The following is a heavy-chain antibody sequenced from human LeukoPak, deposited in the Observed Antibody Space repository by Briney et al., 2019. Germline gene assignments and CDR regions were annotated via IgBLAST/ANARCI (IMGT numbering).Heavy chain of an antibody. CDR2: LTGSYAT. V-gene: IGHV3-23*01. Sequence: QPGGSLRLSCAASGFTFSDYAMTCGRQAPGKGLEWVSALTGSYATYYADSVKGRFTISRDNSKNTLYLQMNSLRAEDTAVYYCARVRYDSTASYFDYWGQGTLVTVSS. J-gene: IGHJ4*02. CDR1: GFTFSDYA. CDR3: ARVRYDSTASYFDY. D-gene: IGHD3-22*01.